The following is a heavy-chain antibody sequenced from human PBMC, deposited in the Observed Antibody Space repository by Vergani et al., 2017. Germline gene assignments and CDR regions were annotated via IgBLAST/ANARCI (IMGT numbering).Heavy chain of an antibody. Sequence: EVQLVESGGALVQPGGSLRLSCAASGFTFSSYWMTWVRQAPGKGLEWVANIKQDGSVKYYVDSVKGRFTISRDNAKNSLYLQMNSLRAEDTAVYYCATKGWGFGWFDPWGQGTLVTVSS. J-gene: IGHJ5*02. CDR3: ATKGWGFGWFDP. CDR2: IKQDGSVK. D-gene: IGHD3-10*01. V-gene: IGHV3-7*03. CDR1: GFTFSSYW.